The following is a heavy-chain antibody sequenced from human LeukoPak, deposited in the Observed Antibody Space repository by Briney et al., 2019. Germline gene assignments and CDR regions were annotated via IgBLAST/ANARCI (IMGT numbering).Heavy chain of an antibody. CDR3: ARVLTYYYGGDWFDP. Sequence: GGSLRLSCAASGFTFSSYAMNWVRQAPGKGLEWVSRISGSGGSTYYADSVKGRFSISRDNSKNTLHLQMNSLRVEDTAVYYCARVLTYYYGGDWFDPWGQGTLVTVSS. CDR2: ISGSGGST. V-gene: IGHV3-23*01. CDR1: GFTFSSYA. J-gene: IGHJ5*02. D-gene: IGHD3-10*01.